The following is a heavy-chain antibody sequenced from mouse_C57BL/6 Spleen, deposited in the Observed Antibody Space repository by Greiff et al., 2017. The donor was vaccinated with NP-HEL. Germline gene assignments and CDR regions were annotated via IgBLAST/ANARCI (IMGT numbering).Heavy chain of an antibody. CDR3: ARSYDGYWFAY. CDR1: GYAFSSYW. D-gene: IGHD2-3*01. V-gene: IGHV1-80*01. J-gene: IGHJ3*01. CDR2: IYPGDGDT. Sequence: VQLQQSGAELVKPGASVKISCKASGYAFSSYWMNWVKQRPGKGLEWIGQIYPGDGDTNYNGKFKGKATLTADKSSSTAYMQRSSLTSEDSAVYFCARSYDGYWFAYWGQGTLVTVSA.